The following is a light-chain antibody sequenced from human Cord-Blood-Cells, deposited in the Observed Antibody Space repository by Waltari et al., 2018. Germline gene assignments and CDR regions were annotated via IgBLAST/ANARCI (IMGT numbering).Light chain of an antibody. J-gene: IGKJ5*01. CDR2: GAS. CDR1: QSVSSSY. CDR3: QQYGSSPIT. Sequence: EIVLTQSPGTLSLSPGERATLSCTASQSVSSSYLAWYQQKPGQAPSLLIYGASSRATGIPDRFRGSGSGTDFTLTISRLEPEDFAVYYCQQYGSSPITFGQGTRLEIK. V-gene: IGKV3-20*01.